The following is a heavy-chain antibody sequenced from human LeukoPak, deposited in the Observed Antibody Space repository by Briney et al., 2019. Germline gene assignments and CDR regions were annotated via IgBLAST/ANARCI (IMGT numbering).Heavy chain of an antibody. CDR1: GYTLTELS. CDR2: FDPEDGET. CDR3: ATDSPKDVAARSYYYMDV. J-gene: IGHJ6*03. Sequence: ASVKVSCKVSGYTLTELSMHWVRQAPGKGLEWMGGFDPEDGETIYARKFQGRVTMTEDTSTDTAYMELSSLRSEDTAVYYCATDSPKDVAARSYYYMDVWGKGTTVTVSS. D-gene: IGHD5-12*01. V-gene: IGHV1-24*01.